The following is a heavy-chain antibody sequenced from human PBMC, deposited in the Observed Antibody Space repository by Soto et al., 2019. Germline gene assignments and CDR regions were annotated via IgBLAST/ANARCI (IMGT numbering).Heavy chain of an antibody. CDR1: GGTFSSYA. CDR3: ARSRSGQLGYFDY. V-gene: IGHV1-69*13. D-gene: IGHD6-6*01. J-gene: IGHJ4*02. Sequence: SVKVSCKASGGTFSSYAISWVRQAPGQGLEWMGGIIPIFGTANYAQKFQGRVTITADESTSTAYMELSSLRSEDTAVYYCARSRSGQLGYFDYWGQGTLVTVSS. CDR2: IIPIFGTA.